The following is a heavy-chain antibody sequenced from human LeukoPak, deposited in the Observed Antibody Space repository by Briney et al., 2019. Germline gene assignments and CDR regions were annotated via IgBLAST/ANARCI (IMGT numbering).Heavy chain of an antibody. J-gene: IGHJ6*02. CDR3: ARGHGMDV. CDR1: GGSFTGYY. V-gene: IGHV4-34*01. CDR2: INHSGST. Sequence: SETLSLTCAVYGGSFTGYYWSWIRQPPGEGLEWIGEINHSGSTNYNPSLKSRVTISVDTSKNQFSLKLSSVTAADTAVYYCARGHGMDVWGQGTTVTVSS.